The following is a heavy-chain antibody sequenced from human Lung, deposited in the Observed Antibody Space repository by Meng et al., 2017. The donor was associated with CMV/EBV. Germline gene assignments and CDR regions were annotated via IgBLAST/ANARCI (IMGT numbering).Heavy chain of an antibody. CDR2: IYFTGNT. CDR1: TASFNDINFY. D-gene: IGHD3-10*01. J-gene: IGHJ5*02. V-gene: IGHV4-39*07. CDR3: AREVVGSGSALAS. Sequence: SXTXSLXCTVSTASFNDINFYWGWIRQPPGKGLEWIGNIYFTGNTYYNPSLKSRVTLTVDTSKKQFSLKLKSVTAADTAVYYCAREVVGSGSALASWGQGALVTVSS.